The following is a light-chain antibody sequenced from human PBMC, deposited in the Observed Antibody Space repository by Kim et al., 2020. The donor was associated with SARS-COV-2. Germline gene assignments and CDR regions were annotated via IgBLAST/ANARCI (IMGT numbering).Light chain of an antibody. CDR2: WAS. CDR3: QQYYRPPST. Sequence: DIVMTQSPDSLAVSLGERAAINCKSSQSLLYSSNNQNYLAWYQQKPGQPPKLLIYWASTRESGVPDRFSGSGSGTDFTLTISSLQAEDVAVYYCQQYYRPPSTFGQGTKLEI. V-gene: IGKV4-1*01. J-gene: IGKJ2*01. CDR1: QSLLYSSNNQNY.